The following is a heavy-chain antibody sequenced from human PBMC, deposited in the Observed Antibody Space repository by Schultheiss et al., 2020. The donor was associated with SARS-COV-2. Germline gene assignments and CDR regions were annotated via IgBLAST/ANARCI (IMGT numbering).Heavy chain of an antibody. V-gene: IGHV6-1*01. D-gene: IGHD5-24*01. CDR1: GDSVSSNSAA. CDR2: TYYRSKWYN. CDR3: ARQGGWLQLRVEATPYWYFDL. J-gene: IGHJ2*01. Sequence: SQTLSLTCAISGDSVSSNSAAWNWIRQSPSRGLEWLGRTYYRSKWYNDYAVSVKSRITINPDTSKNQFSLQLNSVTPEDTAVYYCARQGGWLQLRVEATPYWYFDLWGRGTLVTVAS.